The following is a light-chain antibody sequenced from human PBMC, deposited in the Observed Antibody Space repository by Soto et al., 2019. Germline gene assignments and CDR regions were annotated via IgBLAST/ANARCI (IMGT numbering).Light chain of an antibody. CDR3: QQYNSYSWT. Sequence: DIRMTQCPSTLSASVGDRVTITCRASQSISSWLAWYQQKPGKAPKLLIYKASSLESGVPSRFSGSGSGTEFTLTISSLQPDDFATYYCQQYNSYSWTFGQGTKVDIK. CDR1: QSISSW. J-gene: IGKJ1*01. V-gene: IGKV1-5*03. CDR2: KAS.